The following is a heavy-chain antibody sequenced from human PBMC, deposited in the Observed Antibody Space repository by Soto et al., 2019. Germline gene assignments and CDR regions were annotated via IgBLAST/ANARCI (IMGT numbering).Heavy chain of an antibody. J-gene: IGHJ2*01. D-gene: IGHD6-13*01. CDR3: ARAMGQQLVNWYFDL. CDR1: GFTVSSHY. Sequence: EVQLVESGGGLIQPGGSLRLSCAASGFTVSSHYMSWVRQAPGKGLEWVSVIYSGGSTYYADSVKGRFTISRDNSKNTLYLQMNSLRAEDTAVYYCARAMGQQLVNWYFDLWGRGTLVTVSS. V-gene: IGHV3-53*01. CDR2: IYSGGST.